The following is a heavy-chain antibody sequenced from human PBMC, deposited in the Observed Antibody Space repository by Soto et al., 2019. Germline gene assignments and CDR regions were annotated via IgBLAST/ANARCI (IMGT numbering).Heavy chain of an antibody. CDR3: ARRPGINFYYGLDV. CDR2: IYWDDDK. J-gene: IGHJ6*02. V-gene: IGHV2-5*02. Sequence: SGPTLVNPTQTITLTCTFSGFSLSTSGVAVGWIRQPPGKALEWLAVIYWDDDKRYSPSLKSRLTISRDNSKNQVVLTMTNMDTVDTATYYCARRPGINFYYGLDVWGQGT. CDR1: GFSLSTSGVA.